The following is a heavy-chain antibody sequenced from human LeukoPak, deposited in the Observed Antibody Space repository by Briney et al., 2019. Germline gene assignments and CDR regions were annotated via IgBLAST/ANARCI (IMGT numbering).Heavy chain of an antibody. Sequence: GASVKVSCKASGYTFTGYYMHWVRQAPGQGLEWMGWINPNSGGTNYAQKFQGRVTMTRDTSISTAYMELSRLRSDDTAVYYCARDELYDILTGYYLPPTFGYWGQGTLVAVSS. J-gene: IGHJ4*02. CDR2: INPNSGGT. D-gene: IGHD3-9*01. CDR3: ARDELYDILTGYYLPPTFGY. CDR1: GYTFTGYY. V-gene: IGHV1-2*02.